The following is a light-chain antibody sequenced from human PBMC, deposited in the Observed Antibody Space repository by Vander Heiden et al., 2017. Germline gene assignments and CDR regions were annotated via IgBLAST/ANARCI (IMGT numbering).Light chain of an antibody. V-gene: IGKV3-15*01. CDR2: GAS. Sequence: EIVMTHSPATLSVSPGERDTLSCRASQSVSSNLAWYQQKPGQAPRLLIYGASTRATGIPARFSGSGSGTEFTLTISSLQSEDFAVYYCQQDNNCPRTFGQGTKVEIK. CDR3: QQDNNCPRT. J-gene: IGKJ1*01. CDR1: QSVSSN.